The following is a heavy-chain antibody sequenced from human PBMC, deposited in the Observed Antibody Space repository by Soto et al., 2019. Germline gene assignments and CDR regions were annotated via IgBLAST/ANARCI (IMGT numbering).Heavy chain of an antibody. CDR3: AREEINCGGDCYSL. CDR1: GFTFSNYE. V-gene: IGHV3-48*03. Sequence: PGGSPRLSCAASGFTFSNYEMNWVRQGPGKGLEWISYIASSGGVTYYADSVRGRFTISRDSAKNSLYLQMNSLRAEDTAVYYCAREEINCGGDCYSLWGQGALVTVSS. CDR2: IASSGGVT. D-gene: IGHD2-21*02. J-gene: IGHJ4*02.